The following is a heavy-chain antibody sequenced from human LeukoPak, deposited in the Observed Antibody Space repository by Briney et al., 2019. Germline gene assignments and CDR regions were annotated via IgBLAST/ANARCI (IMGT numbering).Heavy chain of an antibody. V-gene: IGHV3-48*01. CDR2: ISSSSSTI. CDR3: ARGGFVVVPAATPFDY. D-gene: IGHD2-2*01. CDR1: GFTFSSYS. J-gene: IGHJ4*02. Sequence: PGGSLRLSCAASGFTFSSYSMKWVRQAPGKGLEWVSYISSSSSTIFYADSVKDRFTISRDNAKNSLYLQMNSLRAEDTAVYYCARGGFVVVPAATPFDYWGQGTLVTVSS.